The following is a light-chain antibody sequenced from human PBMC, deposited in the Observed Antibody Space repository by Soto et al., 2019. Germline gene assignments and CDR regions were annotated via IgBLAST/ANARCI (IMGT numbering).Light chain of an antibody. CDR3: QQYGSVPLT. Sequence: EIVLTQSPGTLSSSPGERATLSCRASQSVSTSYLAWYQQKPGQAPRLLIYGASSRATGIPDRFSGSGSGADFTLTISRLEPEDCAVYYCQQYGSVPLTFGGGTKVEIK. V-gene: IGKV3-20*01. J-gene: IGKJ4*01. CDR2: GAS. CDR1: QSVSTSY.